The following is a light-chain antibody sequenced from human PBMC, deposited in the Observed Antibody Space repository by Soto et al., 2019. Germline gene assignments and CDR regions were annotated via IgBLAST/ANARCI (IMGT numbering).Light chain of an antibody. J-gene: IGKJ5*01. CDR2: DAY. CDR3: QQRHRWPIT. Sequence: VLPQSPVTLSLSPGERATPSCRASQSFRGLIAWYQQQPGQAPRLLIDDAYSAAAGIPPRFGGSGARAVFPLTISRLEPEDAADYYWQQRHRWPITFGQGTRLEIK. V-gene: IGKV3-11*01. CDR1: QSFRGL.